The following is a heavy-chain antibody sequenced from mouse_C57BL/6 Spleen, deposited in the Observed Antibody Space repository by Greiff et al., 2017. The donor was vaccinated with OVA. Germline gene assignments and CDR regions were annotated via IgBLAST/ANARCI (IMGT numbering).Heavy chain of an antibody. Sequence: VQLQQSGAELVKPGASVKMSCTASGYTFTTYPIEWMKQNHGKSLEWIGNFHPYNDDTKYNEKFKGKATLTVEKSSSTVYLELSRLTSDDSAVYYCARRYYGSSPWFAYWGQGTLVTVSA. V-gene: IGHV1-47*01. CDR2: FHPYNDDT. J-gene: IGHJ3*01. CDR1: GYTFTTYP. D-gene: IGHD1-1*01. CDR3: ARRYYGSSPWFAY.